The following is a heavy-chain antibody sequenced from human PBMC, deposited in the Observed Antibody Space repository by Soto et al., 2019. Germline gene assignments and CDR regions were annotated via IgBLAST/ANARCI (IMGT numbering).Heavy chain of an antibody. D-gene: IGHD3-3*01. CDR1: GYSFTAYG. CDR3: ARDAPPPELRFLEWHNYDYNGMDV. J-gene: IGHJ6*02. Sequence: QVQVVQSGDEVKETGASVRVSCKTSGYSFTAYGISWVRQAPGQGLEWMGWISCYNGKTKYAQKVPGRVTMTTDTSTSTAYMEVRSLRSGDTAIYYCARDAPPPELRFLEWHNYDYNGMDVWGQGTTVTVSS. CDR2: ISCYNGKT. V-gene: IGHV1-18*01.